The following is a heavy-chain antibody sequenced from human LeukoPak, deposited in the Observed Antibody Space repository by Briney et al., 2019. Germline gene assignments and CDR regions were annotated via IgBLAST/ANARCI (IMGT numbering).Heavy chain of an antibody. CDR1: GLTFFNFA. CDR2: IKEDGSEK. CDR3: VAAGGY. D-gene: IGHD6-13*01. V-gene: IGHV3-7*03. J-gene: IGHJ4*02. Sequence: GGSLRLSCAASGLTFFNFAMSWVRQAPGKGLEWVANIKEDGSEKNYVDSVKGRFTISRDNAKNSLCLQMNSLRAEDTAVYYCVAAGGYWGQGALVTVSS.